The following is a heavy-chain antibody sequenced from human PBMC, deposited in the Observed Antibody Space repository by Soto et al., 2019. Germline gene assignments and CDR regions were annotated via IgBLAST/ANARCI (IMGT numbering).Heavy chain of an antibody. Sequence: QVQLVQSXXXXKKXXXXVKVSCKAXXXXXTSYXXXXVXQAXGQRLEWMGWINAGNGNTKYSQKFQGRVTITRDTSASTAYMELSSLRSEDTAVYYCAREVPKGQYSSGWVNFDYWGQGTLVTVSS. J-gene: IGHJ4*02. CDR1: XXXXTSYX. CDR2: INAGNGNT. D-gene: IGHD6-19*01. V-gene: IGHV1-3*01. CDR3: AREVPKGQYSSGWVNFDY.